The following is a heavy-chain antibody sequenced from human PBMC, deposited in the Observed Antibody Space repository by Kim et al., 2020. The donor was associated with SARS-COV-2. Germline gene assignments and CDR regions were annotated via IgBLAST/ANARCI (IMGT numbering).Heavy chain of an antibody. CDR3: ARGNVPEILREKILRVTMIVVAKNWYFDL. CDR1: GFTFSSYD. CDR2: IGTAGDT. D-gene: IGHD3-22*01. V-gene: IGHV3-13*01. J-gene: IGHJ2*01. Sequence: GGSLRLSCAASGFTFSSYDMHWVRQATGKGLEWVSAIGTAGDTYYPGSVKGRFTISRENAKNSLYLQMNSLRAGDTAVYYCARGNVPEILREKILRVTMIVVAKNWYFDLWGRGTLVTVSS.